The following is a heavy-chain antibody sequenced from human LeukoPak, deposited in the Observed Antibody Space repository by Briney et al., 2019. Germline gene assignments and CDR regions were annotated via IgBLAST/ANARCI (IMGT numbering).Heavy chain of an antibody. CDR2: IYYSVTT. CDR3: ARDLRGYCSGGSCYPNWFDP. D-gene: IGHD2-15*01. Sequence: SETLSLTCTVSGGSISSRNYYWGWIRQPPGKGLEWIGSIYYSVTTYYNPSLKSRVTISVDTSKNQFSLKLSSVTAADTAVYYCARDLRGYCSGGSCYPNWFDPWGQGTLVTVSS. J-gene: IGHJ5*02. V-gene: IGHV4-39*07. CDR1: GGSISSRNYY.